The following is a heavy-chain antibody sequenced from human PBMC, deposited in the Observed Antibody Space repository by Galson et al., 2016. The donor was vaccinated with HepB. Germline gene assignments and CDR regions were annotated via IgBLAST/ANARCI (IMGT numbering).Heavy chain of an antibody. V-gene: IGHV4-61*02. D-gene: IGHD3-3*01. CDR3: ARGTIFGEANFDY. Sequence: LSLTCTVSGGSISSGSYYWSWIRQPAGKGLEWIGRIYTSGSTNYNPSLKSRVTISVDTSKNQFSLKLTSVTAADTAVYYCARGTIFGEANFDYWGQGTLVTVSS. CDR2: IYTSGST. CDR1: GGSISSGSYY. J-gene: IGHJ4*02.